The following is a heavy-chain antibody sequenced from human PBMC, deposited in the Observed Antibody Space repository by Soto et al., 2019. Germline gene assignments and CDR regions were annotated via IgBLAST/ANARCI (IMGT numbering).Heavy chain of an antibody. V-gene: IGHV4-39*01. CDR1: GGSISSSSYY. D-gene: IGHD3-3*01. Sequence: PSETLSLTCTVSGGSISSSSYYWGWIRQPPGKGLEWIGSIYYSGSTYYNPSLKSRVTISVDTSKNQFSLKLSSVTAADTAVYYCARHPNLETLLQYYDFWSGSVYGMDVWGQGTTVTVSS. CDR2: IYYSGST. CDR3: ARHPNLETLLQYYDFWSGSVYGMDV. J-gene: IGHJ6*02.